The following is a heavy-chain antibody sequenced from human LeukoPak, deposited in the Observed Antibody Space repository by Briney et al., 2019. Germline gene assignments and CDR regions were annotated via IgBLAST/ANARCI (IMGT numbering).Heavy chain of an antibody. CDR3: ARGMKDSSRITIFGVAPTGY. CDR1: GFTFSRYW. J-gene: IGHJ4*02. V-gene: IGHV3-7*04. D-gene: IGHD3-3*01. Sequence: WGLSDSLAGTGFTFSRYWRSGLRQAAGRGVEGVGNINQDGSEKYYVDSVEGRFTISRDNAKNSVYLQMYSLRAEDTAVYYCARGMKDSSRITIFGVAPTGYWGQGTLVTVSS. CDR2: INQDGSEK.